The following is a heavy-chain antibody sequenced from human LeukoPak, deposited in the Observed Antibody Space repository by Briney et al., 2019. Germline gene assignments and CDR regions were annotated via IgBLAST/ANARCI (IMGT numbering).Heavy chain of an antibody. CDR1: GYTFTSYA. J-gene: IGHJ4*02. CDR3: ARAAPQKLRYFDWLLNY. D-gene: IGHD3-9*01. V-gene: IGHV1-3*01. CDR2: INAGNGNT. Sequence: ASVKVSCKASGYTFTSYAMHWVRQAPGQRLEWMGWINAGNGNTKYSQKFQGRVTITRDTSASTAYMELSSLRSEDTAVYYCARAAPQKLRYFDWLLNYWGQGTLVTVSS.